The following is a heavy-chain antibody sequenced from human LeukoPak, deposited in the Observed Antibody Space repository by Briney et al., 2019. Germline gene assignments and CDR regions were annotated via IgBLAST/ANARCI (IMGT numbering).Heavy chain of an antibody. D-gene: IGHD3-3*01. V-gene: IGHV4-59*01. CDR2: IYYSGST. J-gene: IGHJ4*02. Sequence: SETLSLTCTVSGGSISSYYWSWVRQPPGKGLEWIGYIYYSGSTNYNPSLKSRVTISVDTSKNPFSLKLSSVTAADTAVYYCARGLDFWSGYYTAGHFDYWGQGTLVTVSS. CDR1: GGSISSYY. CDR3: ARGLDFWSGYYTAGHFDY.